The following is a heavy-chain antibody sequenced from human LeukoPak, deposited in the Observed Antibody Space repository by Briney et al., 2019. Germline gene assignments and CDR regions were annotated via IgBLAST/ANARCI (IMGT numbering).Heavy chain of an antibody. CDR2: ISGGGGST. Sequence: GGSLRLSCEVSGFTFSSHAMGWVRQAPGEGLEWVSVISGGGGSTYYADSLKGRFTISRDNSKNTLYLQMNSLRAEDTAVYYCAKRTRGGNSYFDYWGQGTLVTVSS. D-gene: IGHD4-23*01. V-gene: IGHV3-23*01. CDR1: GFTFSSHA. CDR3: AKRTRGGNSYFDY. J-gene: IGHJ4*02.